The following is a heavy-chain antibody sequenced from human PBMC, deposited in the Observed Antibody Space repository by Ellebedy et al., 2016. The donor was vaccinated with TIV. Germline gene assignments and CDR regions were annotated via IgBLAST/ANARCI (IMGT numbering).Heavy chain of an antibody. V-gene: IGHV3-15*01. CDR3: STGLYFDY. CDR2: IKSRADGGTI. Sequence: GGSLRLSXAASGFTFSNAWMNWVRQAPGKGLEWVGRIKSRADGGTIEYAAPVKGRFTISRDDSENTVYLQMNSLKTEDTAVYYCSTGLYFDYWGQGTLVTVSS. CDR1: GFTFSNAW. J-gene: IGHJ4*02.